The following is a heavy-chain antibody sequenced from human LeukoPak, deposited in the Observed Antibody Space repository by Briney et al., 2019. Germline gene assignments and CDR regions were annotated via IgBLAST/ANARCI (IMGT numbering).Heavy chain of an antibody. CDR2: IYYSGST. D-gene: IGHD2-2*01. CDR1: GGSISSGDYY. V-gene: IGHV4-30-4*01. CDR3: AREVIVPAFFDY. Sequence: SETLSITCTVSGGSISSGDYYWSWIRQPPGKGLEWIGYIYYSGSTYYNPSLKSRVTISVDTSKNQFSLKLSSVTAADTAVYYCAREVIVPAFFDYWGQGTLVTVSS. J-gene: IGHJ4*02.